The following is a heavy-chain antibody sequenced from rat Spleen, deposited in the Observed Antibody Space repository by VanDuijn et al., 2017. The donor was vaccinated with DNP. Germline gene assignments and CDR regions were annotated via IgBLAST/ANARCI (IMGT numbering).Heavy chain of an antibody. CDR3: VRAAMSLYWYFDF. D-gene: IGHD1-2*01. CDR2: INYSGAT. CDR1: GYSITSNY. Sequence: EVQLQESGPGLVKPSQSLSLTCSVTGYSITSNYWAWIRKFPGNKMEWMGYINYSGATAYNPSLRSRISITRDTSRNQFFLRLNSLTSEDTATYYCVRAAMSLYWYFDFWGPGTMVTVSS. J-gene: IGHJ1*01. V-gene: IGHV3-1*01.